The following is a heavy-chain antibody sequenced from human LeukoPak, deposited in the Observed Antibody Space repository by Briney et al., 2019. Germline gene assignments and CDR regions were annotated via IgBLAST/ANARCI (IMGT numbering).Heavy chain of an antibody. CDR2: IYHSGST. CDR3: ATVSAFFYDSGSYYTFDY. V-gene: IGHV4-4*02. D-gene: IGHD3-10*01. CDR1: GGSISSSKW. J-gene: IGHJ4*02. Sequence: KPSETLSLTCAVSGGSISSSKWWSWVRQPPGKGLEWIGEIYHSGSTNYNPSLKSRVTISVDKSKNQFSLKLSSVTAADTAVYYCATVSAFFYDSGSYYTFDYWGQRTLVTVSS.